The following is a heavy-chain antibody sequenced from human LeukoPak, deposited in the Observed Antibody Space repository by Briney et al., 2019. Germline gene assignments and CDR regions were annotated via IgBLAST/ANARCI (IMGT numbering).Heavy chain of an antibody. V-gene: IGHV4-39*01. CDR1: GGSISGSSYY. D-gene: IGHD6-6*01. CDR2: IYYSGST. J-gene: IGHJ4*02. CDR3: ARLSSSFHFDY. Sequence: SETLSLTCTVSGGSISGSSYYWGWIRQPPGKGLEWIGSIYYSGSTYYNPSLKSRVTISVDTSKNQFSLKLSSVTAADTAVYYCARLSSSFHFDYWGQGTLVTVSS.